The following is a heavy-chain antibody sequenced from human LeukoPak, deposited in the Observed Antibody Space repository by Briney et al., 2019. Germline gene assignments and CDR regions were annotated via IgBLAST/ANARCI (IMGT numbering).Heavy chain of an antibody. CDR3: ARRLTQYDCFDP. J-gene: IGHJ5*02. CDR1: GDSISSNSAA. Sequence: SQTLTLTCAISGDSISSNSAAWNWIRQSPSRGLEWLGRTYYRSTWYNDYAVSVRGRITVNPDTSKNQFSLHLNSVTPEDTAVYYCARRLTQYDCFDPWGQGILVTVSS. D-gene: IGHD2-2*01. CDR2: TYYRSTWYN. V-gene: IGHV6-1*01.